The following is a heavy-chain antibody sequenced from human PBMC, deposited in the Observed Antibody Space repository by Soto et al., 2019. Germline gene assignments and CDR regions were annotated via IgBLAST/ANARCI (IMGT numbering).Heavy chain of an antibody. CDR1: GFTFNTYV. CDR2: ISAGGDNT. D-gene: IGHD2-15*01. CDR3: AKAYSSCSTCYSPDK. Sequence: EVQLLESGGGLVPPGGSLRLSCRTSGFTFNTYVMNWVRQAPGKGLEWVSAISAGGDNTYYADSVKGRFTISRDNSKSTLYLQMNSLRAEDTAMYYCAKAYSSCSTCYSPDKWGQGALVTVSP. V-gene: IGHV3-23*01. J-gene: IGHJ4*02.